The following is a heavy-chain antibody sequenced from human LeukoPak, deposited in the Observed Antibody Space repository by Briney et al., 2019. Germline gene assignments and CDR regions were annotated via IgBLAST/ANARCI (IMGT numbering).Heavy chain of an antibody. CDR1: GHTFTAYA. D-gene: IGHD3-10*01. CDR2: INAGNDIT. J-gene: IGHJ4*02. Sequence: ASVKVSCKASGHTFTAYAIHWVRQAPGQRLEWMGGINAGNDITKYSQKFQGRVTVTRDTSASTAYMELSSLRSEDTAVYYCAGLGKGRDYFDYWGQGTLVTVSS. CDR3: AGLGKGRDYFDY. V-gene: IGHV1-3*01.